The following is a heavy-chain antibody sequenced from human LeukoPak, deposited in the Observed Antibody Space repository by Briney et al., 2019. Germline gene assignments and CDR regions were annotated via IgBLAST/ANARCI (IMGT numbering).Heavy chain of an antibody. D-gene: IGHD5/OR15-5a*01. J-gene: IGHJ4*02. V-gene: IGHV3-7*03. CDR2: IKEDGTET. Sequence: GGSLRLSCAASGFMFSSNWMSWVRLAPGKGLEWVANIKEDGTETYYVDSVKGRFTISRDNAKNSLYLQMNSLRVEDTAVYYCAKEGRSLPNYWGQGTLGPVSS. CDR1: GFMFSSNW. CDR3: AKEGRSLPNY.